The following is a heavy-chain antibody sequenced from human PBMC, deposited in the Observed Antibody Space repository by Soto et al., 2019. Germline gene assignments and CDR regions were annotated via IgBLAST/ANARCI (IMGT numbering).Heavy chain of an antibody. CDR1: GGTFSSYT. Sequence: QVQLVQSGAEVKKPGSSVKVSCKASGGTFSSYTISWVRQAPGQGLEWMGRIIPILGIANYSQKFQGRVTITADKSTSTANMGLSSLRSEDTAVYYCARGSSCGGDCYGPTWWYFDLWGRGTLVTVSS. V-gene: IGHV1-69*02. D-gene: IGHD2-21*02. CDR3: ARGSSCGGDCYGPTWWYFDL. CDR2: IIPILGIA. J-gene: IGHJ2*01.